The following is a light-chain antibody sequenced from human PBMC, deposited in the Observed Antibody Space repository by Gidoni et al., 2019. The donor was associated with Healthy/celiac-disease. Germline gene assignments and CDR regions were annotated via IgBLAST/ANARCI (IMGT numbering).Light chain of an antibody. Sequence: DIVMTHSPDSLAVSPGERATINCNSSQTVLYSSNNKNYLAWYRQKPGQPPKLLISWASTRESGVPDRFSGSGSGTDFTLTISILQAEDVAVYYCQQYYGTPFTFGPGTKVDIK. CDR1: QTVLYSSNNKNY. J-gene: IGKJ3*01. V-gene: IGKV4-1*01. CDR2: WAS. CDR3: QQYYGTPFT.